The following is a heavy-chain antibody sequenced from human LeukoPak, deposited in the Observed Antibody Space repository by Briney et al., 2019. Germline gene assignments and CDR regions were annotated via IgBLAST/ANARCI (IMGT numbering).Heavy chain of an antibody. CDR1: GYTFTGYY. Sequence: ASVKVSCKASGYTFTGYYMHWVRQAPGQGLEWMGWINPHSGGTNYAQKFQGRVTMTRDTSISTAYMELSRLRSDDTAVYYCARPHYDIMTGYQAPYYYYYYMDVWGKGTTVTISS. D-gene: IGHD3-9*01. J-gene: IGHJ6*03. CDR3: ARPHYDIMTGYQAPYYYYYYMDV. CDR2: INPHSGGT. V-gene: IGHV1-2*02.